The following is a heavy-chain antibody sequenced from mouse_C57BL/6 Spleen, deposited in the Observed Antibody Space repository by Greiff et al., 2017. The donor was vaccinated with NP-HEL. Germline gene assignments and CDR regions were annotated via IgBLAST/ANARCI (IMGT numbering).Heavy chain of an antibody. CDR2: IYPGSGST. CDR3: ARDFYYGSSYVENYFDY. CDR1: GYTFTSYW. V-gene: IGHV1-55*01. J-gene: IGHJ2*01. Sequence: VKLQESGAELVKPGASVKMSCKASGYTFTSYWITWVKQRPGQGLEWIGDIYPGSGSTNYNEKFKSKATLTVDTSSSTAYMQLSSLTSEDSAVYYCARDFYYGSSYVENYFDYWGQGTTLTVSS. D-gene: IGHD1-1*01.